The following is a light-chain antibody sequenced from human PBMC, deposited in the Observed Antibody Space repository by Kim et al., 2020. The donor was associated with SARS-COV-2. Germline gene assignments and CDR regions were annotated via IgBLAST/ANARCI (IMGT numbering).Light chain of an antibody. CDR2: GAS. CDR3: QHYGSSPLFT. J-gene: IGKJ3*01. Sequence: EIVLTQSPGTLSLSPGERGTLSCRASQSIGSDYLAWHQQKPGQAPRLLIYGASSRATGIPDRFSGSGSGTDFTLTISRLEPEDFAVYYCQHYGSSPLFTFGPGTKVDIK. CDR1: QSIGSDY. V-gene: IGKV3-20*01.